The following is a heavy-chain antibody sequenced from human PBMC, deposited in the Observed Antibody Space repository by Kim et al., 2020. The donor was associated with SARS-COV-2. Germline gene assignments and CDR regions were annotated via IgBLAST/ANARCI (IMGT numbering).Heavy chain of an antibody. CDR3: AREGQYYGSGMNYYYGMDV. D-gene: IGHD3-10*01. J-gene: IGHJ6*02. V-gene: IGHV3-30*04. CDR2: ISYDGSNK. Sequence: GGSLRLSCAASGFTFSSYAMHWVRQAPGKGLEWVAVISYDGSNKYYADSVKGRFTISRDNSKNTLYLQMNSLRAEDTAVYYCAREGQYYGSGMNYYYGMDVWGQGTTVTVSS. CDR1: GFTFSSYA.